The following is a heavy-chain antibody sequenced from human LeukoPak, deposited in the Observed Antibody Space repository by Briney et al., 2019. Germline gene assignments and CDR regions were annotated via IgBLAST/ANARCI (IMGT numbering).Heavy chain of an antibody. CDR2: IKSKTDRGTT. J-gene: IGHJ4*02. CDR1: GFTFNHAW. CDR3: AWWGPWGYFEY. D-gene: IGHD2-21*02. V-gene: IGHV3-15*01. Sequence: NPGGSLTLSCAASGFTFNHAWMSWVRQAPGKGLEWVGHIKSKTDRGTTNYVAPVKGRFTISRDDSRNTLYLQMNSLRTEDTAVYYCAWWGPWGYFEYWGQGTLVTVSS.